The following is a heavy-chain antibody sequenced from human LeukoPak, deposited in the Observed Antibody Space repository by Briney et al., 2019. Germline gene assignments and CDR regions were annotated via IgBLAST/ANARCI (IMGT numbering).Heavy chain of an antibody. Sequence: PSETLSLTCAVYGGSFSGYYWSWIRQPPGKGLEWIGEINHSGSTNYNPSLKSRVTISVDTSKNQFSLKLSSVTAADTAVYYCARGRYCSATICSGGDAFDIWGQGTVVTVPS. CDR2: INHSGST. CDR3: ARGRYCSATICSGGDAFDI. J-gene: IGHJ3*02. V-gene: IGHV4-34*01. D-gene: IGHD5-24*01. CDR1: GGSFSGYY.